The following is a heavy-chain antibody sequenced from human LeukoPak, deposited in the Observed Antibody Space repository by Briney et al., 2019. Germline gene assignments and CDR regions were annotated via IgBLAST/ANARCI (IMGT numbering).Heavy chain of an antibody. D-gene: IGHD6-19*01. CDR3: AKDSARYSSGSGAFDI. J-gene: IGHJ3*02. V-gene: IGHV3-30-3*01. Sequence: GGSLRLSCAASGFTFSSYVIHWVRQAPGKGLEWVAHISYDGSDKYYADSVKGRFTISRDNSKNTLYLQMNSLRAEDTAVYYCAKDSARYSSGSGAFDIWGQGTMVTVSS. CDR1: GFTFSSYV. CDR2: ISYDGSDK.